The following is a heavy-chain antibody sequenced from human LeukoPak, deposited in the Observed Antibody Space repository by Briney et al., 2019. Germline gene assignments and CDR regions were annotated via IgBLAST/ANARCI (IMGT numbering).Heavy chain of an antibody. CDR1: GGSVSSGSYY. Sequence: SETLSLTCTVSGGSVSSGSYYWSWIRQPPGKGLEWIGYIYYSGSTNYNPSLKSRVIISVDTSKNQFSLKLSSVTAADTAVYYCARARRRVIETEWGQGTLVTVSS. V-gene: IGHV4-61*01. CDR2: IYYSGST. J-gene: IGHJ4*02. CDR3: ARARRRVIETE. D-gene: IGHD3-16*02.